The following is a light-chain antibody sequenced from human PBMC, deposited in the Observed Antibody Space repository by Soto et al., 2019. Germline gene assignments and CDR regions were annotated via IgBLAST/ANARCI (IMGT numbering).Light chain of an antibody. CDR2: EVS. V-gene: IGLV2-8*01. CDR3: SPYAGSNNYV. CDR1: SGDVGGYNY. Sequence: SSLTQPPSASGSPGQSVTISCPGTSGDVGGYNYVSWYQQHPGKAPKLMIFEVSERPSGVPDRFSASKSGNTASLTVSGLQAEDEADYYCSPYAGSNNYVFGTGAKVTVL. J-gene: IGLJ1*01.